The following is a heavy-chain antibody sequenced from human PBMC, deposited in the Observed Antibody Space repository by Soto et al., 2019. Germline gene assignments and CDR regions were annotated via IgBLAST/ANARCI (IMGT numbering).Heavy chain of an antibody. CDR2: IYYSGST. J-gene: IGHJ4*02. CDR3: ARESDYVWGSYRPNFDY. Sequence: SETLSLTCTVSGGSISSGDYYWSWIRQPPXKGLEWIGYIYYSGSTYYNPSLKSRVTISVDTSKNQFSLKLSSVTAADTAVYYCARESDYVWGSYRPNFDYWGQGTLVTVSS. CDR1: GGSISSGDYY. D-gene: IGHD3-16*02. V-gene: IGHV4-30-4*01.